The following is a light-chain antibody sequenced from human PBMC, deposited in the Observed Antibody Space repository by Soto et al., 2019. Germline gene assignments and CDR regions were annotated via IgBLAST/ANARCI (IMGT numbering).Light chain of an antibody. CDR1: QNINNY. V-gene: IGKV1-33*01. J-gene: IGKJ5*01. Sequence: DIPLTQSPSSLSASVRDRVTISCQASQNINNYLNWYQQKPGRAPKLLIYDASNLEAGVPSRFRGSGSGTDFTLTISRLQPEDIATYYCQQYENLPTVGQGTRLEIK. CDR3: QQYENLPT. CDR2: DAS.